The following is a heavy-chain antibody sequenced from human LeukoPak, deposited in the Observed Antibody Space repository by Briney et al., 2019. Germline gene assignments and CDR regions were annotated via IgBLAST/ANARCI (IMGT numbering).Heavy chain of an antibody. Sequence: GESLKISCTGSGYTFSNYWIGWVRQMPGKGLEWMGIIYPGDSNATYRPSSRCPVTFSVAESRTTGYLEWTSLKASDSAMYFCARESETSRRFYAPWGQGTLVTVSS. CDR1: GYTFSNYW. D-gene: IGHD2-2*01. J-gene: IGHJ5*02. CDR2: IYPGDSNA. V-gene: IGHV5-51*01. CDR3: ARESETSRRFYAP.